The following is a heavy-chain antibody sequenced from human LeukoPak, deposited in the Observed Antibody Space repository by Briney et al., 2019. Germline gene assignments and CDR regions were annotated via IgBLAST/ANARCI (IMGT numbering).Heavy chain of an antibody. CDR2: INHSGNT. CDR1: DGSFSGFY. J-gene: IGHJ2*01. D-gene: IGHD6-13*01. CDR3: ARLGRAAGTSISYWYFDL. V-gene: IGHV4-34*01. Sequence: SETLSLTCAVFDGSFSGFYWSWIRQPPGMGLEWIGEINHSGNTTSNPSLKSRVTISVDTSKNQFSLKVSSVSAADTAVYYCARLGRAAGTSISYWYFDLWGRGTLVTVSS.